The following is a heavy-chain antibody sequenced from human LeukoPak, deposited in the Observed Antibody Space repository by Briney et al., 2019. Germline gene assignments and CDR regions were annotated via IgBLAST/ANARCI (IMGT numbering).Heavy chain of an antibody. CDR2: INPSGGST. J-gene: IGHJ4*02. Sequence: ASVKVSCKASGYTFTSYYMHWVRQAPGQGLEWMGIINPSGGSTSYAQKFQGRVTMTRDTSKNQFSLKLSSVTAADTAVYYCARDADGSSSLSYYFDYWGQGTLVTVSS. CDR3: ARDADGSSSLSYYFDY. V-gene: IGHV1-46*01. D-gene: IGHD3-16*02. CDR1: GYTFTSYY.